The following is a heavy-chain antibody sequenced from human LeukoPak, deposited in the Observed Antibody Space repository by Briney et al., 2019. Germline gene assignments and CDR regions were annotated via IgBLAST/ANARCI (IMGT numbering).Heavy chain of an antibody. Sequence: GGSLRLSCAASGFTFSSYSMNWVRQAPGKGLEWVSYISSSSSYIYYADSVKGRFTISRDNAKNSLYLQMNSLRAEDTAVYYCARDPRPYGSGSYYNNWGQGTLVTVSS. CDR2: ISSSSSYI. V-gene: IGHV3-21*05. J-gene: IGHJ4*02. CDR1: GFTFSSYS. CDR3: ARDPRPYGSGSYYNN. D-gene: IGHD3-10*01.